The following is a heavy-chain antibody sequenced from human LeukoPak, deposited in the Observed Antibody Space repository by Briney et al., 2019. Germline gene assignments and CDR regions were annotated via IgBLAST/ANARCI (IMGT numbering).Heavy chain of an antibody. J-gene: IGHJ4*02. D-gene: IGHD6-19*01. CDR1: EFTFSSYW. Sequence: PGGSLRLSCAASEFTFSSYWMSWVRQAPGKGLEWVANIKQDGSEKYYVDSVKGRFTISRDNAKNSLYLQMNSLRAEDTAVYYCAREHRYSNGSDYWGQGTLVTVSS. CDR2: IKQDGSEK. CDR3: AREHRYSNGSDY. V-gene: IGHV3-7*01.